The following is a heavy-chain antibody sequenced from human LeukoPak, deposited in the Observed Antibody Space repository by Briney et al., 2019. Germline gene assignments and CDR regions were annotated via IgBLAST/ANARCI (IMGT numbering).Heavy chain of an antibody. V-gene: IGHV3-74*01. Sequence: GGSLRLSCAASGFTFSSYWMHWVRQAPGKGLVWVSRINSDGRSTSYADSVKGRFTISRDNAKNTLYLQMNSLRAEDTAVYYCAREYYYDSSGFDYWGQGTLVTVSS. J-gene: IGHJ4*02. D-gene: IGHD3-22*01. CDR2: INSDGRST. CDR1: GFTFSSYW. CDR3: AREYYYDSSGFDY.